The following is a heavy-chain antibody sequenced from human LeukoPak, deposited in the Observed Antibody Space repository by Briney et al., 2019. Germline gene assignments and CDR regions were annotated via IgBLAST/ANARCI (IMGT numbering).Heavy chain of an antibody. J-gene: IGHJ4*02. V-gene: IGHV3-23*01. CDR3: AKDLFGRYYDILTGYRPFDY. CDR1: GFTFSSYA. Sequence: TGGSLRLSCAASGFTFSSYAMSWVRQAPGKGLEWVSAISGSGGSTYYADSVKGRFTISRDNSKNTLYLQMNSLRAEDTAVYYCAKDLFGRYYDILTGYRPFDYWGQGTLVTVSS. CDR2: ISGSGGST. D-gene: IGHD3-9*01.